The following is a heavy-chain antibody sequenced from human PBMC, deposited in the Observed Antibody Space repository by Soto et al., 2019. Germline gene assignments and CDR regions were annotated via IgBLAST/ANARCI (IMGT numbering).Heavy chain of an antibody. CDR1: GFTFSSYG. CDR3: ARDYGYSYGRRPAATPPFFDY. D-gene: IGHD5-18*01. J-gene: IGHJ4*02. Sequence: QVQLVESGGGVVQPGRSLRLSCAASGFTFSSYGMHWVRQAPGKGLEWVAVIWSDGSNKYYADSVKGRFTISRDNSKNTLYLQMNSLRAEDTAVYYCARDYGYSYGRRPAATPPFFDYWGQGTLVTVSS. CDR2: IWSDGSNK. V-gene: IGHV3-33*01.